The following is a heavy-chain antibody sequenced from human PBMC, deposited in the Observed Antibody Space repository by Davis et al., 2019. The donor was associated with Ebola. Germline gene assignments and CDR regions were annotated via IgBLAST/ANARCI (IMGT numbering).Heavy chain of an antibody. CDR2: ISSSSSYI. CDR3: ARDRSDIVVVPAATWFDP. V-gene: IGHV3-21*01. J-gene: IGHJ5*02. D-gene: IGHD2-2*01. CDR1: GFTFSSYS. Sequence: PGGSLRLSCAASGFTFSSYSMNWVRQAPGKGLEWVSSISSSSSYIYYADSVKGRFTISRDNAKNSLYLQMNSLRAEDTAVYYCARDRSDIVVVPAATWFDPWGQGTLVTVSS.